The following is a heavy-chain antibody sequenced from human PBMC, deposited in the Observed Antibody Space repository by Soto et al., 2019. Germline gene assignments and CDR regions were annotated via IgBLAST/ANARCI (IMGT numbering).Heavy chain of an antibody. V-gene: IGHV1-2*04. J-gene: IGHJ4*02. CDR2: INPNSGGT. CDR1: GYTFTGYY. D-gene: IGHD6-13*01. CDR3: ARGYRAIAAAGTLDESGPRRGFRYDY. Sequence: ASVKVSCKASGYTFTGYYMHWVRQAPGQGLEWMGWINPNSGGTNYAQKFQGWVTMTRDTSISTAYMELSRLRSDDTAVYYCARGYRAIAAAGTLDESGPRRGFRYDYWGQGTLVTVSS.